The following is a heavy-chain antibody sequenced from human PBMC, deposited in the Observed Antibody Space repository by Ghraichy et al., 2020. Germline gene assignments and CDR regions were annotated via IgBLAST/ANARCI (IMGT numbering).Heavy chain of an antibody. CDR3: ARAWQQLVGGWFDP. J-gene: IGHJ5*02. V-gene: IGHV3-21*01. Sequence: GGSLRLSCAASGFTFSSYSMNWVRQAPGKGLEWVSSISSSSSYIYYADSVKGRFTISRDNAKNSLYLQMNSLRAEDPAVYYCARAWQQLVGGWFDPWGQGTLVTVSS. CDR2: ISSSSSYI. D-gene: IGHD6-13*01. CDR1: GFTFSSYS.